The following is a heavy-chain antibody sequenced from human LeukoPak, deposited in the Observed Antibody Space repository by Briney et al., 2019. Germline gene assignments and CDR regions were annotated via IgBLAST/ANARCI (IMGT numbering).Heavy chain of an antibody. CDR2: INHSGST. V-gene: IGHV4-34*01. J-gene: IGHJ1*01. CDR3: ARRLLGYCSGGSCYSGYFQH. CDR1: GGSFSGYY. Sequence: PSETLSLTCAVSGGSFSGYYWSWIRQPPGKGLEWIGEINHSGSTNSNPSLKSRVTVSVDTSKNLFSLKLSSVTAADTAVYYCARRLLGYCSGGSCYSGYFQHWGQGTLVTVSS. D-gene: IGHD2-15*01.